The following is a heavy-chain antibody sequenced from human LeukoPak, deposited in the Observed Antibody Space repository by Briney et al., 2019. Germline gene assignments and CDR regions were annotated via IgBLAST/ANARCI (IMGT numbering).Heavy chain of an antibody. CDR3: AGNFGAAAAYDS. CDR1: GGSFSGNY. J-gene: IGHJ5*02. Sequence: PSETLSLTCAVYGGSFSGNYWSWIRPPPGKGLEWIGEINHSGSTNYKPSLKSRVTISVDTSKNQFSLKLSSVTAAHTAVYYCAGNFGAAAAYDSWGQGTLVTVSS. CDR2: INHSGST. D-gene: IGHD6-13*01. V-gene: IGHV4-34*01.